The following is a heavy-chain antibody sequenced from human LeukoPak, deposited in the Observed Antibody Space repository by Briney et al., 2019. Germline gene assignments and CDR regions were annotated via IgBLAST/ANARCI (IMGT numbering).Heavy chain of an antibody. CDR3: ARGRESKTYYYYMDV. Sequence: SETLSLTCAVYGESFSGYYWSWIRQPPGKGLEWIGEINHSGSTNYNPSLKSRVTISVGTSKNQFSLKLSSVTAADTAVYYCARGRESKTYYYYMDVWGKGTTVTVSS. CDR1: GESFSGYY. J-gene: IGHJ6*03. CDR2: INHSGST. D-gene: IGHD3-10*01. V-gene: IGHV4-34*01.